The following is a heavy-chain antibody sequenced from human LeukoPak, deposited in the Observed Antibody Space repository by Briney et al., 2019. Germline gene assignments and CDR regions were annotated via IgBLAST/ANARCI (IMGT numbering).Heavy chain of an antibody. D-gene: IGHD4-23*01. CDR2: IYPGDSDT. Sequence: GESLKISCKGSGYSFPGYWIGWVRQMPGKGLEWMGIIYPGDSDTTYGPSFQGQVTISADTSISTAYLQWSSLKASDTATYYCATRQHYGGTRFDFWGQGTLVTVSS. CDR1: GYSFPGYW. J-gene: IGHJ4*02. V-gene: IGHV5-51*01. CDR3: ATRQHYGGTRFDF.